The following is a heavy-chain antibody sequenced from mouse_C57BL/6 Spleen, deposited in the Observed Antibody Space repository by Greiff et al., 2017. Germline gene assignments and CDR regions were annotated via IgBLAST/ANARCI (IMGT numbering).Heavy chain of an antibody. CDR2: ISSGSSTI. CDR3: ARGKLGLQYYFDY. V-gene: IGHV5-17*01. Sequence: EVKLMESGGGLVKPGGSLKLSCAASGFTFSDYGMHWVRQAPEKGLEWVAYISSGSSTIYYADTVKGRFTISRDNAKNTLFLQMTSLRSEDTAMYYCARGKLGLQYYFDYWGQGTTLTVSS. J-gene: IGHJ2*01. CDR1: GFTFSDYG. D-gene: IGHD2-4*01.